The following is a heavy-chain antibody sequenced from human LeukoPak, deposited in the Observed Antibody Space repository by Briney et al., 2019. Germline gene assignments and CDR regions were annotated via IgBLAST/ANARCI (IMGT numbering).Heavy chain of an antibody. CDR1: GFTFSSYA. CDR3: AKDLSSNSWGLFDY. D-gene: IGHD6-13*01. V-gene: IGHV3-23*01. Sequence: GGSLRLSCAASGFTFSSYAMGWVRQAPGKGLEWVSAISGSGGSTYYADSVKGRFTISRDNSKNTLYLQMNSLRAEDTAVYYCAKDLSSNSWGLFDYWGQGTLVTVSS. J-gene: IGHJ4*02. CDR2: ISGSGGST.